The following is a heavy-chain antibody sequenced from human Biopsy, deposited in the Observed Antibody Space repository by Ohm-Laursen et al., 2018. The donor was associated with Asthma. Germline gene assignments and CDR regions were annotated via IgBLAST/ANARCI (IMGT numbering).Heavy chain of an antibody. CDR2: ISFDGSNK. V-gene: IGHV3-30*18. D-gene: IGHD1-26*01. Sequence: SLRLSCAASGFSFSNYGMHWVRQAPGKGLEWVAVISFDGSNKYYADFVKGRFTISRDNSKNTLYLQMNSLRAEDTAVYYCPKDVFPGWEVRRGPDYWDQGTLVTVSA. CDR3: PKDVFPGWEVRRGPDY. CDR1: GFSFSNYG. J-gene: IGHJ4*02.